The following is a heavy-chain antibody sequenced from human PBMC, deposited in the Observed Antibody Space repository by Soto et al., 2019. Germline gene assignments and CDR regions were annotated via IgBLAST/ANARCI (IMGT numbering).Heavy chain of an antibody. CDR3: ARVTKDVVLVPAAMTTYFDS. CDR1: GGSISSGDYY. J-gene: IGHJ4*02. D-gene: IGHD2-2*01. Sequence: SETLSLTCTVSGGSISSGDYYWSWIRHPPGKGLEWIGYIYYSGSTYYNPSLKSRVTISVDTSKNQFSLKLSSVTAADTAVYYCARVTKDVVLVPAAMTTYFDSLGQGTLLTVSS. CDR2: IYYSGST. V-gene: IGHV4-30-4*01.